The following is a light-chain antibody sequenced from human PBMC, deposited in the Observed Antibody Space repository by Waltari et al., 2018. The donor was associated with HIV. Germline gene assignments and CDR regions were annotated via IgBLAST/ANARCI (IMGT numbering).Light chain of an antibody. CDR3: CSYAGTSILV. CDR1: SSDVGSYNL. J-gene: IGLJ3*02. V-gene: IGLV2-23*01. CDR2: ECT. Sequence: QSALTQPASVSGSPGQSITISCTGTSSDVGSYNLVSWYQQHPGKAPKLMIYECTKRPSGVSNRFSGSKSGNTASLTIAGLQAEDEGDYHCCSYAGTSILVFGGGTKLTVL.